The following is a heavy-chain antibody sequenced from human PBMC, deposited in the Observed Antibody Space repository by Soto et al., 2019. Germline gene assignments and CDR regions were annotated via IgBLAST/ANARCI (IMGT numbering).Heavy chain of an antibody. J-gene: IGHJ4*02. D-gene: IGHD2-15*01. Sequence: ASVKVSCKASGGTFSSYAISWVRQAPGQGLEWMGGIIPIFGTANYAQKFQGRVTITADESTSTAYMELSSLRSEDTAVYYCARAIPRYCSGGSCHNYFDYWGQGTLVTVSS. V-gene: IGHV1-69*13. CDR2: IIPIFGTA. CDR1: GGTFSSYA. CDR3: ARAIPRYCSGGSCHNYFDY.